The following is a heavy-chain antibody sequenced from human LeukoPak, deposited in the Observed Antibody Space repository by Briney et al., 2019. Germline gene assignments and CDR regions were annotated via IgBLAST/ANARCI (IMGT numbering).Heavy chain of an antibody. CDR1: GFTFSGYW. D-gene: IGHD2-2*01. J-gene: IGHJ6*03. CDR3: ARYGAAPAAFYYYYMDV. Sequence: GRSLRLSCAASGFTFSGYWMTWVRQAPGKGLEWVANIKQDGSEKYYVDSVKGRITISRDNAKNSLYLQMNSLRAEDTAVYFCARYGAAPAAFYYYYMDVWGTGTTVTVSS. V-gene: IGHV3-7*01. CDR2: IKQDGSEK.